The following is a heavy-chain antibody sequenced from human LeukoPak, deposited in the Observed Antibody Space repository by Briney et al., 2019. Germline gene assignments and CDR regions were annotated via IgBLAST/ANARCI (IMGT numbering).Heavy chain of an antibody. CDR1: GFTFSSYS. CDR3: ARDGRYSSSWYGNYYYGMDV. D-gene: IGHD6-13*01. V-gene: IGHV3-21*01. CDR2: ISSSSSYT. Sequence: GGSLRLSCAASGFTFSSYSMNWVRQAPGKGLEWVSSISSSSSYTYYADSVKGRFTISRDNAKNSLYLQMNSLRAEDTAVYYCARDGRYSSSWYGNYYYGMDVWGQGTTVTVSS. J-gene: IGHJ6*02.